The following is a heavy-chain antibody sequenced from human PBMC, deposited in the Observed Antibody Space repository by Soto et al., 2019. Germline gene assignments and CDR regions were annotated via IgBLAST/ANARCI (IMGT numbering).Heavy chain of an antibody. CDR3: ARRGGSYDLVFYSYGMDV. Sequence: GVSVKVSCKASGGTFSSSAISWVRQAPGQGLEWMGGIIPIFGTANYAQKFQGSVTITAYESTSTAYLELSILSSEHTAAYYFARRGGSYDLVFYSYGMDVWGQGTTVTLCS. V-gene: IGHV1-69*13. J-gene: IGHJ6*01. CDR2: IIPIFGTA. CDR1: GGTFSSSA. D-gene: IGHD1-26*01.